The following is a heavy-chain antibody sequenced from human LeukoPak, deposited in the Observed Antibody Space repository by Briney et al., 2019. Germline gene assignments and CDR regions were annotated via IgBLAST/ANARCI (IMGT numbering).Heavy chain of an antibody. V-gene: IGHV3-11*04. J-gene: IGHJ6*04. CDR2: ISSSGSTL. Sequence: GGSPRLSCAASGFTFSDYYMCWIRQAPGKGRERVSYISSSGSTLYYADSVKGRFTISRDNAKNSLYLQMNSLRAEDTAVYYCARDSSSWDPYYCYGMDVWGKGTTVTVSS. D-gene: IGHD6-13*01. CDR3: ARDSSSWDPYYCYGMDV. CDR1: GFTFSDYY.